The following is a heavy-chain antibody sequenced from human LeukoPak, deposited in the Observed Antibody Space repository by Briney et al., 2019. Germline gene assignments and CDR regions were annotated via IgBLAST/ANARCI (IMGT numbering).Heavy chain of an antibody. J-gene: IGHJ4*02. CDR1: GGTFSSYA. Sequence: GSSVKVSCKASGGTFSSYAISWVRQAPGQGLEWMGGIIPIFNTANYAQKFQGRVTISADESTSTAYMELSSLRSEDTAVYYCARDWYYYDSSGFYYALRYWGQGTLVTVSS. CDR2: IIPIFNTA. D-gene: IGHD3-22*01. CDR3: ARDWYYYDSSGFYYALRY. V-gene: IGHV1-69*01.